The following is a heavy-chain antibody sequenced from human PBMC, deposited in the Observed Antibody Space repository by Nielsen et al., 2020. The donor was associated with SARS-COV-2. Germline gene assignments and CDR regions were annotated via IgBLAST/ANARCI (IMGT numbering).Heavy chain of an antibody. D-gene: IGHD2-2*01. CDR2: INSSGGST. J-gene: IGHJ6*02. Sequence: ASVKVSCKASGYTFTSYYMHWVRQAPGQGLEWMGIINSSGGSTSYAQKFQGRVTMTRDTSTSTVYMELSSLRSEDTAVYYCARDRWSSDIVVVPAAPERGMDVWGQGTTVTVSS. CDR3: ARDRWSSDIVVVPAAPERGMDV. V-gene: IGHV1-46*01. CDR1: GYTFTSYY.